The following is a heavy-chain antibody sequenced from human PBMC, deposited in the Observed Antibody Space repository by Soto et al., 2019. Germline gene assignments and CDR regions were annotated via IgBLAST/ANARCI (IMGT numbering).Heavy chain of an antibody. CDR3: ARLGTATTRNGLDV. CDR1: GGSISSYY. Sequence: SETLSLTCTVSGGSISSYYWSWTRQPPGKGLEWIGYIYYSGSTNYNPSLKSRVTISVDTSKNQFSLKLSSVTAADTAVYYCARLGTATTRNGLDVWGQGTTVTVSS. D-gene: IGHD4-17*01. V-gene: IGHV4-59*08. CDR2: IYYSGST. J-gene: IGHJ6*02.